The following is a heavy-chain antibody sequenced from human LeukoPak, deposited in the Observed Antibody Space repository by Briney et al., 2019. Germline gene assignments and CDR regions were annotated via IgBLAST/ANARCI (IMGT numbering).Heavy chain of an antibody. D-gene: IGHD3-10*01. CDR1: GYTLTELS. CDR3: AKGHYYGSGSLDY. Sequence: ASVKVSCKVSGYTLTELSMHWVRQAPGKGLEWMGGFDPEDGETIYAQKFQGRVTMTEDTSTDTAYMELSSLRAEDTAVYYCAKGHYYGSGSLDYWGQGTLVTVSS. V-gene: IGHV1-24*01. J-gene: IGHJ4*02. CDR2: FDPEDGET.